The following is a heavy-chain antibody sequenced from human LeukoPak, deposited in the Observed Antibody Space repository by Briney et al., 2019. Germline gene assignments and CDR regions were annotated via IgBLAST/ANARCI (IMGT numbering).Heavy chain of an antibody. J-gene: IGHJ4*02. CDR1: GGSISSSSYY. CDR2: IYYSGST. D-gene: IGHD6-19*01. Sequence: SETLSLTCTVSGGSISSSSYYWGWIRQPPGKGLEWIGSIYYSGSTYYNPSLKSRVTISVDTSKHQFSLKLSSVTAADTAVYYCARPYSSGWYGIDYWGQGTLVTVSS. CDR3: ARPYSSGWYGIDY. V-gene: IGHV4-39*01.